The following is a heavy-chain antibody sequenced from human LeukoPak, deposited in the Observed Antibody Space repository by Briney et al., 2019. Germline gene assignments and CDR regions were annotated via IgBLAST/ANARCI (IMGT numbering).Heavy chain of an antibody. V-gene: IGHV3-23*01. CDR1: GFTFSGYA. D-gene: IGHD5-12*01. Sequence: GGSLRLSCAASGFTFSGYAMSWVRRAPGKGLERVSAISGSGGSSYYADSVKGRFTISRDNSKNTLYLQMNSLRAEDTAVYYCAKRDMVATSPGVWGQGTTVTVSS. CDR2: ISGSGGSS. J-gene: IGHJ6*02. CDR3: AKRDMVATSPGV.